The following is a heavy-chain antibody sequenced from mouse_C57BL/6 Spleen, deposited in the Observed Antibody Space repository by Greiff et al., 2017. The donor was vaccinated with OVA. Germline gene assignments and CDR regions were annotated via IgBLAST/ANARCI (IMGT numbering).Heavy chain of an antibody. CDR2: INPNNGGT. CDR3: ASSPGLLYAMDY. V-gene: IGHV1-26*01. J-gene: IGHJ4*01. Sequence: EVQLKQSGPELVKPGASVKISCKASGYTFTDYYMNWVKQSHGKSLEWIGDINPNNGGTSYNQKFKGKATLTVDKSSSTAYMELRSLTSEDSAVYYCASSPGLLYAMDYWGQGTSVTVSS. CDR1: GYTFTDYY.